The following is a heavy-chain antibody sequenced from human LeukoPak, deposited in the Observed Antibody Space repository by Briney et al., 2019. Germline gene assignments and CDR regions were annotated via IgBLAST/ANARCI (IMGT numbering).Heavy chain of an antibody. J-gene: IGHJ4*02. CDR3: AKGRRGYAYGDTVDY. CDR2: ISGSGSST. D-gene: IGHD5-18*01. V-gene: IGHV3-23*01. CDR1: GFTFTSYA. Sequence: GGSLRLSCAASGFTFTSYAMSWVRQAPGKGLEWVSAISGSGSSTHYADSVKGRFTISRDNSKNTLYLQMNSLRAEDTDLYYCAKGRRGYAYGDTVDYWGQGTLVTVSS.